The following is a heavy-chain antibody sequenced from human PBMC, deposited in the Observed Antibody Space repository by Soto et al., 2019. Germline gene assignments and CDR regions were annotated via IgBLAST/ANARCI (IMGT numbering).Heavy chain of an antibody. Sequence: SLRLSCAASGFTFSSYSMNWVRQAPGKGLEWVSSISSSSSYIYYADSVKGRFTISRDNAKNSLYLQMNSLRAEDTAVYYCARVRDYDSSGYSFDYWGQGTLVTVS. D-gene: IGHD3-22*01. V-gene: IGHV3-21*01. CDR1: GFTFSSYS. J-gene: IGHJ4*02. CDR3: ARVRDYDSSGYSFDY. CDR2: ISSSSSYI.